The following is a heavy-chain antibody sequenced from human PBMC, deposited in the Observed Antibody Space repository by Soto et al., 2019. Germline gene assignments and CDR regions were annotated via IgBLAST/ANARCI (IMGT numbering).Heavy chain of an antibody. D-gene: IGHD2-2*01. CDR2: IYHSGST. Sequence: PGKGLEWIGEIYHSGSTNYNPSLKSRVTISVDKSKNQFSLKLSSVTAADTAVYYCARLDGTRHDYYYVTDVLLHGTTVIV. V-gene: IGHV4-4*02. J-gene: IGHJ6*02. CDR3: ARLDGTRHDYYYVTDV.